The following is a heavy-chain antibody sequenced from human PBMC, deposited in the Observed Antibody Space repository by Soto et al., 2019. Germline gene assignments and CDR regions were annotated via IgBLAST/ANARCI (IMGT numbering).Heavy chain of an antibody. CDR1: GYTFTSYD. V-gene: IGHV1-8*01. Sequence: ASVKVSCKASGYTFTSYDINWVRQATGQGLEWMGWMNPNSGNTGYAQKFQGRVTMTRNTSISTAYMELSSLGSEDTAVYYCARYRGGDTAMARIDYWGQGTLVTVSS. CDR3: ARYRGGDTAMARIDY. J-gene: IGHJ4*02. D-gene: IGHD5-18*01. CDR2: MNPNSGNT.